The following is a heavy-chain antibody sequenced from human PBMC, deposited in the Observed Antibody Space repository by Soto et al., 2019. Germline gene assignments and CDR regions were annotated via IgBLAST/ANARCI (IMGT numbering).Heavy chain of an antibody. D-gene: IGHD3-10*01. CDR1: GYTFTNYE. J-gene: IGHJ5*02. V-gene: IGHV1-8*01. Sequence: ASVKVSCKASGYTFTNYEINWVRQATGQGLEWMGWMNPGSGNTGYAHKFQGRVTMTRNISISTAYMELSRLGSDDTAIYYCARMASSGSLNWFDPWGQGTLVTVSS. CDR2: MNPGSGNT. CDR3: ARMASSGSLNWFDP.